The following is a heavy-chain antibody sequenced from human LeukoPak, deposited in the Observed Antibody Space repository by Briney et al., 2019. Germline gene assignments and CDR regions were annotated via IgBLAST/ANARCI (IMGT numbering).Heavy chain of an antibody. V-gene: IGHV4-61*02. CDR2: IYTSGST. J-gene: IGHJ4*02. CDR3: ARDSSSDSY. D-gene: IGHD6-13*01. CDR1: GGPISSGSYY. Sequence: SETLSLTCTVSGGPISSGSYYWSWIRQPAGKGLEWIGRIYTSGSTNYNPSLKSRVTISVDTSKNQFSLKLSSVTAADTAVYYCARDSSSDSYWGQGTLVTVSS.